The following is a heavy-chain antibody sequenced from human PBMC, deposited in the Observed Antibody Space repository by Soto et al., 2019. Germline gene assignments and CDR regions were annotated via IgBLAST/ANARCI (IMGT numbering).Heavy chain of an antibody. J-gene: IGHJ6*02. CDR2: IYYSGST. CDR1: GGSINSYD. D-gene: IGHD2-21*02. CDR3: ARDLWGYCGTDCYPLDV. V-gene: IGHV4-59*01. Sequence: SETMYLTCTVSGGSINSYDWSWIRQPPGKGLEWIGYIYYSGSTIYNPSLKSRVTISVDTSKNQFSLKLNSVTAADTAVYYCARDLWGYCGTDCYPLDVWGQGTTVTVSS.